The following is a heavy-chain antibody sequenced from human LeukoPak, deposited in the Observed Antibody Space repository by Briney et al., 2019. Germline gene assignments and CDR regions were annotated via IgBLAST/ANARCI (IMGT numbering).Heavy chain of an antibody. Sequence: GGSLRLSCAASGFTFSSYAMTWVRQAPGKGLEWVSAISGGGYSTYYADSVKGRFTISREGSRDTLYLQMHSLRAEDTAVYYCAKMSDYGDPSYFDYWGQGTLVTVSS. V-gene: IGHV3-23*01. CDR1: GFTFSSYA. D-gene: IGHD4-17*01. CDR2: ISGGGYST. CDR3: AKMSDYGDPSYFDY. J-gene: IGHJ4*02.